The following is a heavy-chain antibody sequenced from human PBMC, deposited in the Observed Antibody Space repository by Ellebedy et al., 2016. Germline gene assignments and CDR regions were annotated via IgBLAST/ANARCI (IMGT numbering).Heavy chain of an antibody. CDR3: VALQWLAPAWYFDL. V-gene: IGHV4-59*08. D-gene: IGHD6-19*01. Sequence: SETLSLTCSVSGASIKNDYWSWIRQSPGKGLEWIGYIYYSGSTNYNPSLKSRVTISVDTSKNQFSLKLSSVTAADTAVYYCVALQWLAPAWYFDLWGRGTLVTVSS. CDR2: IYYSGST. CDR1: GASIKNDY. J-gene: IGHJ2*01.